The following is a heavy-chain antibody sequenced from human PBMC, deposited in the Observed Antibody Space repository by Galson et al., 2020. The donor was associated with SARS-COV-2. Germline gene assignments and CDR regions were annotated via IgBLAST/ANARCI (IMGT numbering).Heavy chain of an antibody. CDR1: GFTFDDYA. V-gene: IGHV3-9*01. Sequence: GGTLSLSCAASGFTFDDYAMHWVRQAPGKGLAWVSGISWNSGSIGYADSMKGRFTISRDNAKDSLYLQMNSLRAEDTAFYYCAKGGYYYSSGGYYLLDYWGQGTLVTVSS. J-gene: IGHJ4*02. CDR3: AKGGYYYSSGGYYLLDY. D-gene: IGHD3-10*01. CDR2: ISWNSGSI.